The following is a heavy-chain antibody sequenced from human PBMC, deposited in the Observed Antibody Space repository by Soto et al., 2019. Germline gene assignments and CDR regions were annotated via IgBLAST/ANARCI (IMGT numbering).Heavy chain of an antibody. CDR1: GFTFSSYA. CDR3: ARDNSNYAGFDY. CDR2: ISYDGSNK. J-gene: IGHJ4*02. D-gene: IGHD4-4*01. V-gene: IGHV3-30-3*01. Sequence: GSLRLSCAASGFTFSSYAMHWVRQAPGKGLEWVAVISYDGSNKYYADSVKGRFTISRDNSKNTLYLQMNSLRAEDTAVYYCARDNSNYAGFDYWGQGTLVTVSS.